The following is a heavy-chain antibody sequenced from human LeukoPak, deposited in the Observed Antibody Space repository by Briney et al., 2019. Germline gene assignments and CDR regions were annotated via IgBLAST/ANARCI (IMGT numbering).Heavy chain of an antibody. V-gene: IGHV3-74*01. D-gene: IGHD6-19*01. CDR2: INGDGTST. J-gene: IGHJ4*02. CDR1: GFTFSRYW. Sequence: PGGSLRLSCAASGFTFSRYWMNWVRQAPGKGLVWVSRINGDGTSTSYADSVKGRFTISRDNAKNTLYLQMNSLRAEDTAVYYCARVRYSSGWYFDYWGQGTLVTVSS. CDR3: ARVRYSSGWYFDY.